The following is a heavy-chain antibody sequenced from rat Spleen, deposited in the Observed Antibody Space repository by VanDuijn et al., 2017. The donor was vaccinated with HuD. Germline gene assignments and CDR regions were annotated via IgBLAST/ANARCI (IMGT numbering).Heavy chain of an antibody. V-gene: IGHV5-22*01. CDR3: ATSEGVHYYLPFAY. J-gene: IGHJ3*01. CDR1: GFTFSDYY. Sequence: EVQLVESGGVLVQPGRSMKLSCAASGFTFSDYYMAWVRQAPKKGLEWVASISYDGSSTYYRDSVKGRFTISRDNAKSTLYLQMNSLRSEDTATYYCATSEGVHYYLPFAYWGQGTLVTVSS. D-gene: IGHD1-1*01. CDR2: ISYDGSST.